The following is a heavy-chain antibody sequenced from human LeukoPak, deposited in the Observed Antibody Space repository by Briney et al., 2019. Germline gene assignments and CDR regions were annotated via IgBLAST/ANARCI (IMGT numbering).Heavy chain of an antibody. CDR2: IIPILGIA. J-gene: IGHJ4*02. CDR1: GGTFSSYA. V-gene: IGHV1-69*04. D-gene: IGHD3-22*01. Sequence: WASVKVSCKASGGTFSSYAISWVRQAPGQGLEWMGRIIPILGIANYAQKFQGRVTITADKSTSTAYMELSSLRSEDTAVYYCARDLDYDSSVNYHSPDYWGQGTLVTVSS. CDR3: ARDLDYDSSVNYHSPDY.